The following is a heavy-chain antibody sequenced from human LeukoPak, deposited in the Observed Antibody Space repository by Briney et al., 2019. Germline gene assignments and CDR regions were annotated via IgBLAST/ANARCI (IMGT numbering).Heavy chain of an antibody. CDR1: GFTFSMYA. Sequence: GGSLRLSCGASGFTFSMYAVSWVRQAPGKGLEWVSTISGGDGSTHYADSVKGRFTISRDNSKNTLYLQMNSLRAEDTAVYYCAKDQGRSGSYNWFDPWGQGTLVTVSS. CDR2: ISGGDGST. D-gene: IGHD4-17*01. CDR3: AKDQGRSGSYNWFDP. V-gene: IGHV3-23*01. J-gene: IGHJ5*02.